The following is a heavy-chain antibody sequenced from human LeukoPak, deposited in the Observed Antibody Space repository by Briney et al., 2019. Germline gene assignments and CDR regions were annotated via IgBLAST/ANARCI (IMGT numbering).Heavy chain of an antibody. V-gene: IGHV3-7*01. J-gene: IGHJ4*02. D-gene: IGHD2-21*01. CDR2: INQDESEK. Sequence: GGSLRLSCAASGFTFSNYWMSWVRQAPGKGLERVANINQDESEKYYVDSVKGRFTISRDNAKNSLYLQMNSLRAEDTAVYYCARNSIWGQGILVTVSS. CDR3: ARNSI. CDR1: GFTFSNYW.